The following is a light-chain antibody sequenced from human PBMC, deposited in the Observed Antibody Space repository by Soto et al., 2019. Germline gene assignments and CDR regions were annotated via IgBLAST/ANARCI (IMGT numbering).Light chain of an antibody. Sequence: QSVLTQPPPVSGAPGQRVTISCTGSSSNIGAGYDVHWYQQLPGTAPKLLIYVNSNRPSGVPDRFSGSKSGTSASLAITGLQAEDEADYYCQSYDSSLSAVVFGGGTKVTVL. CDR3: QSYDSSLSAVV. CDR1: SSNIGAGYD. CDR2: VNS. J-gene: IGLJ2*01. V-gene: IGLV1-40*01.